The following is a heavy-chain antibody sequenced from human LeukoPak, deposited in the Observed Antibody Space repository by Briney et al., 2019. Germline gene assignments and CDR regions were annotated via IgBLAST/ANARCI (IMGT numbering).Heavy chain of an antibody. D-gene: IGHD3-22*01. J-gene: IGHJ6*03. Sequence: GGSLRLSCAASGFTFSSYGMSWVRQAPGKGLEWVSAICGSGGSTYYADSMKGRFTISRDNSKNTLYLQMNSLRDEDTAVYYCAKRGYYYDSSGKEYYYYYYMDVWGKGTTVTISS. V-gene: IGHV3-23*01. CDR3: AKRGYYYDSSGKEYYYYYYMDV. CDR2: ICGSGGST. CDR1: GFTFSSYG.